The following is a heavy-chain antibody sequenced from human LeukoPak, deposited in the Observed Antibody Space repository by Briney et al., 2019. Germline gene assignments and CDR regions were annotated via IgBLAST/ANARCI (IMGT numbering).Heavy chain of an antibody. V-gene: IGHV3-48*01. Sequence: GGSLRLSCAASGFTFSSYSMNWVRQAPGKGLEWVSYISSSSSTIYYADSVKGRFTISRDNAKNSLYLQMNSLRAEDTAVYYCAGIAVAETSPVDYWGQGTLVTVSS. J-gene: IGHJ4*02. CDR1: GFTFSSYS. CDR2: ISSSSSTI. D-gene: IGHD6-19*01. CDR3: AGIAVAETSPVDY.